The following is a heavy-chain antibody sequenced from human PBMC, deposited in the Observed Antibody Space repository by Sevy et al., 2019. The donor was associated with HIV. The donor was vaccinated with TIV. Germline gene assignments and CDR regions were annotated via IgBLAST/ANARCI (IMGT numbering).Heavy chain of an antibody. CDR1: GFTFSSYA. D-gene: IGHD4-17*01. V-gene: IGHV3-23*01. CDR3: AKDLFSSTTVTTSYFDY. CDR2: ISGSGGST. J-gene: IGHJ4*02. Sequence: GGSMRLSCAASGFTFSSYAMSWVRQAPGKGLEWVSAISGSGGSTYYVDSVKGRFTISRDNSKNTLYLQMNSLRAEDTAVYYCAKDLFSSTTVTTSYFDYWGQGTLVTVSS.